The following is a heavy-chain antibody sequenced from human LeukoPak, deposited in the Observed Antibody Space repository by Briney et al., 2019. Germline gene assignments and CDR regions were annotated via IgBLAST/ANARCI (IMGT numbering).Heavy chain of an antibody. Sequence: GGSLRLSCAASGFTFSSYEMNWVRQAPGKGLEWVSYISSSGGTIYYADSVKGRFTISRDNAKNSLYLQMNSLRAEDTALYYCAIVGGGAFDIWGQGTMVTVSS. CDR2: ISSSGGTI. CDR1: GFTFSSYE. V-gene: IGHV3-48*03. D-gene: IGHD3-10*01. J-gene: IGHJ3*02. CDR3: AIVGGGAFDI.